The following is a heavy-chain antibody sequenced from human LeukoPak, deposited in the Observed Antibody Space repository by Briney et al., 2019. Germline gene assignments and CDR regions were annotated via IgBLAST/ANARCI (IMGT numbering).Heavy chain of an antibody. CDR3: ARGGFHYYGSGSYYNY. D-gene: IGHD3-10*01. Sequence: GASVKVSCKASGYIFTKYGISWVRQAPGQGLEWMGGIIPIFGTANYAQKFQGRVTITADESTSTAYMELSSLRSEDTAVYYCARGGFHYYGSGSYYNYWGQGTLVTVSS. V-gene: IGHV1-69*13. CDR2: IIPIFGTA. CDR1: GYIFTKYG. J-gene: IGHJ4*02.